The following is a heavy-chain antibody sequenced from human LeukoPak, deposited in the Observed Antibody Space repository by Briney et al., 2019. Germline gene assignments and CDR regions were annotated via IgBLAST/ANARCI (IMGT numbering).Heavy chain of an antibody. V-gene: IGHV3-30*02. CDR3: AKDGNSGSYFWYYYYYMDV. CDR1: GFTFSTYW. J-gene: IGHJ6*03. D-gene: IGHD1-26*01. CDR2: IRYDGSNK. Sequence: QPGGSLRLSCAASGFTFSTYWMHWVRQAPGKGLEWVAFIRYDGSNKYYADSVKGRFTISRDNSKNTLYLQMNSLRAEDTAVYYCAKDGNSGSYFWYYYYYMDVWGKGTTVTISS.